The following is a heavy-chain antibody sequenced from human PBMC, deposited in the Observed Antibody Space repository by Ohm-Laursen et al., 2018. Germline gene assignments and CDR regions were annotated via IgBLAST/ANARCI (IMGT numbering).Heavy chain of an antibody. D-gene: IGHD3-10*01. CDR1: GFSFDDYA. CDR3: AKDSGGDFGSYFDY. J-gene: IGHJ4*02. V-gene: IGHV3-9*01. CDR2: ISWNSGNI. Sequence: SLRLSCAASGFSFDDYAMHWVRQAPGKGLEWVSGISWNSGNIGYADSVKGRFTISRDNAKNSLYLQMNSLRAEDTALYYCAKDSGGDFGSYFDYWGRGTLVTVSS.